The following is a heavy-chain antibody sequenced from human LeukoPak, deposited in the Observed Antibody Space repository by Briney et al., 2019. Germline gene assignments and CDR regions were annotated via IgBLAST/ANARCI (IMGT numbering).Heavy chain of an antibody. Sequence: GASVKVSCTAPRDMLNSYHIHWVRQAPGEGLEWMGMINPGGDGPNYSQKFRGRVDMTWDASANIVYMELSWLRPEDTAVYYCARAKVPPRPSWFNSWGQGTLVTVSS. V-gene: IGHV1-46*02. CDR1: RDMLNSYH. CDR3: ARAKVPPRPSWFNS. CDR2: INPGGDGP. D-gene: IGHD6-6*01. J-gene: IGHJ5*01.